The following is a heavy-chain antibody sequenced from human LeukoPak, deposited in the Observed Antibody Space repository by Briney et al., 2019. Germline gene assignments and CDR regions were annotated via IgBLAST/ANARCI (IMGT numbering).Heavy chain of an antibody. CDR2: INPNSGGT. D-gene: IGHD3-9*01. V-gene: IGHV1-2*02. CDR1: GYTFTGYY. CDR3: ARDPGDNPGEAFDY. Sequence: ASVKVSCKASGYTFTGYYMHWVLQAPGQGLEWMGWINPNSGGTNYAQKFQGRVTMTRDTSISTAYMELSRLRSDDTAVYYCARDPGDNPGEAFDYWGQGTLVTVSS. J-gene: IGHJ4*02.